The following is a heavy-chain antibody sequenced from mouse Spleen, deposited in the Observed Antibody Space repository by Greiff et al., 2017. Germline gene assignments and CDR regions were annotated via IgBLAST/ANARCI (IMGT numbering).Heavy chain of an antibody. CDR3: ARWAYYRYDAWFAY. CDR2: INPNNGGT. D-gene: IGHD2-14*01. Sequence: EVQLQQSGPELVKPGASVKISCKASGYTFTDYYMNWVKQSHGKSLEWIGDINPNNGGTSYNQKFKGKATLTVDKSSSTAYMELRSLTSEDSAVYYCARWAYYRYDAWFAYWGQGTLVTVSA. J-gene: IGHJ3*01. CDR1: GYTFTDYY. V-gene: IGHV1-26*01.